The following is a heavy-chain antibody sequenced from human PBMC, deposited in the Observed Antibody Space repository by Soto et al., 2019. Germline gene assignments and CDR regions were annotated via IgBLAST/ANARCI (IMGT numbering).Heavy chain of an antibody. Sequence: GGSLRLSCAASGFAFSSYWMHWVRQAPGKGLVWVSRINGDGSRTSYADSVKGRFTISRDNAKNTLHLQMNSLRAEDTAVYYCATVANGSYDWFDPWGQGILVTVSS. CDR1: GFAFSSYW. J-gene: IGHJ5*02. CDR2: INGDGSRT. V-gene: IGHV3-74*01. D-gene: IGHD1-26*01. CDR3: ATVANGSYDWFDP.